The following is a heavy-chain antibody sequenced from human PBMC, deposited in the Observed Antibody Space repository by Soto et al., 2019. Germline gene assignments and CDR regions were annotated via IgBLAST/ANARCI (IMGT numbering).Heavy chain of an antibody. CDR3: ARRNLFDY. V-gene: IGHV3-7*01. CDR1: GFTFSDYW. CDR2: IKYDGSAK. Sequence: EVQLVESGGGLVQPGGSLRLSCAASGFTFSDYWMSWVRQAPGKGLECVASIKYDGSAKYYVDSVKGRFTISRDNAKNSFYLQMNSLRVDDTAVYYCARRNLFDYWGQGTLVTVSS. J-gene: IGHJ4*02. D-gene: IGHD1-1*01.